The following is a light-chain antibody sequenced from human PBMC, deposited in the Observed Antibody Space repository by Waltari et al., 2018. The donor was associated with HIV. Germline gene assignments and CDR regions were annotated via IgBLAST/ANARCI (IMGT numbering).Light chain of an antibody. Sequence: DIQMTQSPSSVPASLVDRVIISCRASQDIGTWLAWYQQKPGQAPRLLIYAAYSLQSGVPSRFSGSGSGTDFTLTISSLQPEDFTTYFCQQANSFPFTFGGGTKVEVK. V-gene: IGKV1-12*02. CDR3: QQANSFPFT. CDR2: AAY. CDR1: QDIGTW. J-gene: IGKJ4*01.